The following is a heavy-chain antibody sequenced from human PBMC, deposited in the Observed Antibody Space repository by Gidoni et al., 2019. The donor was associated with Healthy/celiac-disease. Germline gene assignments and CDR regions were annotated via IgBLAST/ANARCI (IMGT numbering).Heavy chain of an antibody. CDR1: GFTFSSYA. Sequence: QVQLVESGGGVVQPGRSLRLSCAASGFTFSSYAMHWGRQAPGKGLEWVAVISYDGSNKYYADSVKGRFTISRDNSKNTLYLQMNSLRAEDTAVYYCARDYLRAPALFYYYYGMDVWGQGTTVTVSS. D-gene: IGHD3-10*01. J-gene: IGHJ6*02. CDR2: ISYDGSNK. V-gene: IGHV3-30-3*01. CDR3: ARDYLRAPALFYYYYGMDV.